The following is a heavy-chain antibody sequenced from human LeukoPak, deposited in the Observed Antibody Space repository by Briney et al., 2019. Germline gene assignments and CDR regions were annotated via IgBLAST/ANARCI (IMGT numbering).Heavy chain of an antibody. CDR2: ISYDGGSQ. V-gene: IGHV3-30*03. CDR3: ARERRGWYQEY. Sequence: SGRSLRLSCAASGFSFSDYAMHWVRQAPGKGLEWVALISYDGGSQYYADSVRGRFTISRDNSQSTLYLQMNSLSAEDTAVYYCARERRGWYQEYWGQGTLVTVSS. CDR1: GFSFSDYA. D-gene: IGHD6-19*01. J-gene: IGHJ4*02.